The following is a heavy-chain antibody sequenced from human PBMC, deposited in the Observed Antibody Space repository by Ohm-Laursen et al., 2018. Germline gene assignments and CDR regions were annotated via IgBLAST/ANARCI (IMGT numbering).Heavy chain of an antibody. V-gene: IGHV1-2*02. CDR1: GYTFTDYY. J-gene: IGHJ4*02. CDR2: INPDSGGT. Sequence: ASVKVSCKASGYTFTDYYMHWVRQAPGQGLEWMGWINPDSGGTNYAQKFQGRVTMTRDTSISTAYMEVSRLRSDDTAVYYCARSRYKWNYGYFDYWGQGTLVIVSS. CDR3: ARSRYKWNYGYFDY. D-gene: IGHD1-7*01.